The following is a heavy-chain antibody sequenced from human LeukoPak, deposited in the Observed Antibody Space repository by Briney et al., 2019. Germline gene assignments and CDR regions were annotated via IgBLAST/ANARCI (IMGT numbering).Heavy chain of an antibody. D-gene: IGHD3-16*01. Sequence: GGSLRLSCVASGFAFSRSWMSWVRQAPGKGLEWVGNVQPDGSEQYPVDSVKGRFTISRDNSRNSLFLQMSSLRVEDTAVYYCASQSFARFDPWGQGTLVTVSS. J-gene: IGHJ5*02. CDR2: VQPDGSEQ. CDR1: GFAFSRSW. CDR3: ASQSFARFDP. V-gene: IGHV3-7*01.